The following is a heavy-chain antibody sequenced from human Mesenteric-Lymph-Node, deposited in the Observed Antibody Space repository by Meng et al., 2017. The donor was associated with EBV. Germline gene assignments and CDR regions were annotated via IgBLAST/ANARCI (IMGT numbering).Heavy chain of an antibody. D-gene: IGHD3-22*01. Sequence: QLQPQESGPGLVKPSETLSLTCAVSGVAISSTNYYWGWIRQPPGRRLEWIGSIDHSGNTYHNPSLQGRVSISVDTSKNQVSLTLNSVTAADTAVYYCARRDVDGYYNYFDPWGRGTLVTVSS. CDR2: IDHSGNT. J-gene: IGHJ5*02. CDR3: ARRDVDGYYNYFDP. V-gene: IGHV4-39*07. CDR1: GVAISSTNYY.